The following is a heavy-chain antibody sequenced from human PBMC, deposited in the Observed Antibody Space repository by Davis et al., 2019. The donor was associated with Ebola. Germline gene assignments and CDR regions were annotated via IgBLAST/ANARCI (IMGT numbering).Heavy chain of an antibody. CDR1: GGSISSSNW. Sequence: MPSETLSLTCAVSGGSISSSNWWRWVRQPPGKGLEWIGEIYHSGSTNYNPSLKSRVTISVDKSKNQFSLKLSSVTAADTAVYYCARSRVVTNYYYYGMDVWGQGTTVTVSS. J-gene: IGHJ6*02. CDR3: ARSRVVTNYYYYGMDV. V-gene: IGHV4-4*02. CDR2: IYHSGST. D-gene: IGHD3-3*01.